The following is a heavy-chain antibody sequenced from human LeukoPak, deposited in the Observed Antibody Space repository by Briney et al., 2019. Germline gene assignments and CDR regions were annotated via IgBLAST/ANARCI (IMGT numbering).Heavy chain of an antibody. D-gene: IGHD6-19*01. J-gene: IGHJ4*02. CDR3: ARELRSYSSGIGCDY. CDR2: ISSSGSTI. Sequence: GGSLRLSCAAPGFTFSSYEMNWVRQAPGKGLQWVSYISSSGSTIKYADSVKGRFTISRGNARNSLYLQMTSLRAEDTAVYYCARELRSYSSGIGCDYWGQGTLVTVSS. CDR1: GFTFSSYE. V-gene: IGHV3-48*03.